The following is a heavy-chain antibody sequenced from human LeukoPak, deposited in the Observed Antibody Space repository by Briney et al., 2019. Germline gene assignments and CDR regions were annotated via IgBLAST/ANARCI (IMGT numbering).Heavy chain of an antibody. CDR3: ARAARPLYFDY. J-gene: IGHJ4*02. Sequence: GASVKVSCKASGGTFSSYAISWVRQAPGQGLEWMGWINPNSGGTNYAQKFQGRVTMTRDTSISTAYMELSRLRSDDTAVYYCARAARPLYFDYWGQGTLVTVSS. CDR1: GGTFSSYA. D-gene: IGHD6-6*01. V-gene: IGHV1-2*02. CDR2: INPNSGGT.